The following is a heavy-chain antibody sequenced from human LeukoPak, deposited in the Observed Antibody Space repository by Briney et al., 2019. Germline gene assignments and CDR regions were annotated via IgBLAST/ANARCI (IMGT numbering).Heavy chain of an antibody. CDR3: ASQSYARFDP. J-gene: IGHJ5*02. D-gene: IGHD3-16*01. CDR1: GFTFSSYA. CDR2: ISYDGSNK. V-gene: IGHV3-30*04. Sequence: GGSLRLSCAASGFTFSSYAMHWVRQAPGKGLEWVAVISYDGSNKYYADSVKGRFTISRDNSKNTLYLQMNSLRAEDTAVYYCASQSYARFDPWGQGTLVTVSS.